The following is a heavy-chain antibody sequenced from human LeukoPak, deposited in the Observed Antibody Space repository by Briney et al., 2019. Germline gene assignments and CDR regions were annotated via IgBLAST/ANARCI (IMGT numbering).Heavy chain of an antibody. CDR1: GGSISSYY. J-gene: IGHJ6*01. Sequence: SETLSLTCTVSGGSISSYYRSWIRQPAGKGLEWIGRIYTSGSTNYNPSLESRVTMSLDTSKNQISLELSSVTAADTAVYYCARDRVSGWFGETLTADGLDVWGQGTTVTVSS. CDR2: IYTSGST. V-gene: IGHV4-4*07. CDR3: ARDRVSGWFGETLTADGLDV. D-gene: IGHD3-10*01.